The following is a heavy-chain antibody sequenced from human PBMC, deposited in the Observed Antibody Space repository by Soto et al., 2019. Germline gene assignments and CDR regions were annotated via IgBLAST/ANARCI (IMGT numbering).Heavy chain of an antibody. CDR3: AKETYGSGGTLDS. D-gene: IGHD6-19*01. CDR2: ISGGGGNT. Sequence: DVQLLESGGGVVQSGGSLRLSCSASGFAFSDYSMHWVRQAPGKGPEWVSAISGGGGNTYYAGSVNGRFTISRDNSRNTLYLQMHSLRDDDTALYYCAKETYGSGGTLDSWGQGTRAPVSS. CDR1: GFAFSDYS. V-gene: IGHV3-23*01. J-gene: IGHJ4*02.